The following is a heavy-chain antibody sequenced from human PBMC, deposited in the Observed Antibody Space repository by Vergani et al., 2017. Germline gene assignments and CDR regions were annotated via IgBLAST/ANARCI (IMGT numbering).Heavy chain of an antibody. V-gene: IGHV5-51*01. CDR1: GYSFTSYW. CDR2: IDPSDSYT. J-gene: IGHJ3*02. CDR3: ARRVGYSGYVDAFDI. Sequence: EVQLVQSGAEVKKPGESLKISCKGSGYSFTSYWIGWVRQMPGKGLEWMGRIDPSDSYTRYSPSFQGQVTISADKSISTAYLQWSSLKASDTAMYYCARRVGYSGYVDAFDIWGQGTMVTVSS. D-gene: IGHD5-12*01.